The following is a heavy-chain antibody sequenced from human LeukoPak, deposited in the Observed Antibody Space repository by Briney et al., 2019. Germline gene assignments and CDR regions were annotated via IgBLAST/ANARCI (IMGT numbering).Heavy chain of an antibody. CDR3: AKYTFGGVIVRDAFDI. CDR1: GFTFSSYG. J-gene: IGHJ3*02. Sequence: GRSLRLSCAASGFTFSSYGMHWVRQAPGKGLEWVAVISYDGSNKYYADSVKGRFTISRDNSKNTLYLQMNSLRAEDTAVYYCAKYTFGGVIVRDAFDIWGQGTMVTVSS. D-gene: IGHD3-16*02. V-gene: IGHV3-30*18. CDR2: ISYDGSNK.